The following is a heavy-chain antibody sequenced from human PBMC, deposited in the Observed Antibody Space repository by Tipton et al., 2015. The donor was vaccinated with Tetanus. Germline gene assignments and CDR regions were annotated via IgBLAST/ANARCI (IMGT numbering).Heavy chain of an antibody. D-gene: IGHD5-24*01. CDR2: VHYTGKD. V-gene: IGHV4-59*13. J-gene: IGHJ3*02. CDR3: ARIGWLQQNKPFFDI. CDR1: GGSITSYY. Sequence: QLVQSGPEVKPSETLSLTCNVSGGSITSYYWSWIRQRPGRGLEWVGYVHYTGKDNYSPSLRSRVTLSVDTSKNQFSLKMNSVTAADTAVYYCARIGWLQQNKPFFDIWGQGTMVTVSS.